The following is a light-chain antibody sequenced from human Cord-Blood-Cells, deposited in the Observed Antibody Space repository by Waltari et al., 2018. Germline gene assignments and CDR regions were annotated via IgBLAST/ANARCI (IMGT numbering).Light chain of an antibody. CDR2: KVS. CDR1: QSLVHSDGNTY. V-gene: IGKV2-30*02. Sequence: DVVMTQSPLSLPVTLGQPASISCRSSQSLVHSDGNTYLNWFQQRPGQSPRRLIYKVSNRDSGVPDRVSGSGSGTDFTLKISRVEAEDVGVYYCMQGTHWLFTFGGGTKVEIK. CDR3: MQGTHWLFT. J-gene: IGKJ4*01.